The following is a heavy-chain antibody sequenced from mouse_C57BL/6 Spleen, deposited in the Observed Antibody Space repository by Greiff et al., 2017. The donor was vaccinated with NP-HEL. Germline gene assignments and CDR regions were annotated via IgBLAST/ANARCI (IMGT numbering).Heavy chain of an antibody. V-gene: IGHV5-9*01. J-gene: IGHJ1*03. CDR1: GFTFSSYT. CDR3: ARHPYYYGSSHWYFDV. Sequence: DVKLVESGGGLVKPGGSLKLSCAASGFTFSSYTMSWVRQTPEKRLEWVATISGGGGNTYYPDSVKGRFTISRDNAKNTLYLQMSSLRSEDTALYYCARHPYYYGSSHWYFDVWGTGTTVTVSS. CDR2: ISGGGGNT. D-gene: IGHD1-1*01.